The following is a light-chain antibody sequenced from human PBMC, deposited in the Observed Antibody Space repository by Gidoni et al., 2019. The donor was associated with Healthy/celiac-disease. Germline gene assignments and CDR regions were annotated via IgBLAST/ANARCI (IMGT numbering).Light chain of an antibody. Sequence: EIVMTQSRATLSVSPGERATLSCRASQSVSSNLAWYQQKHGQAPRLLIYVASTRATGIPARFSGSGSGTEFTLTISSLQSEDFAVYYCQQYNNWPPFTFXPXTKVDIK. V-gene: IGKV3-15*01. J-gene: IGKJ3*01. CDR3: QQYNNWPPFT. CDR1: QSVSSN. CDR2: VAS.